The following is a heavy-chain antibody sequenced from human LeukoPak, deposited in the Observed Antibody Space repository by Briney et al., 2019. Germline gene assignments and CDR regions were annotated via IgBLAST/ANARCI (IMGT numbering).Heavy chain of an antibody. V-gene: IGHV5-10-1*01. Sequence: PGESLKISCEGSGYTFTSYWITWVRQIPGKALEWMGRIDPRDSYTKYSPSFRGLVTISVDKSTNTAYLQWNSLKASDSAMYYCARGYASGGYVWGQGTHVTVSS. D-gene: IGHD2-2*01. CDR1: GYTFTSYW. CDR2: IDPRDSYT. CDR3: ARGYASGGYV. J-gene: IGHJ4*02.